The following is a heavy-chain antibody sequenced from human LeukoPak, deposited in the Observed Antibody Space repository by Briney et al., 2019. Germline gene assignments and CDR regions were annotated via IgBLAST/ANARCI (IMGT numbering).Heavy chain of an antibody. D-gene: IGHD3-22*01. Sequence: GGSLRLSCAASGFTFSSYEMNWVRQAPGKGLEWISYISSSGSTIYNAESVKGRFTISRDNAKNSLYLQMNSLRAEDTAVYYCAREAKSRVVVITTSSRKNDAFDIWGQGTMVTVSS. J-gene: IGHJ3*02. CDR1: GFTFSSYE. V-gene: IGHV3-48*03. CDR3: AREAKSRVVVITTSSRKNDAFDI. CDR2: ISSSGSTI.